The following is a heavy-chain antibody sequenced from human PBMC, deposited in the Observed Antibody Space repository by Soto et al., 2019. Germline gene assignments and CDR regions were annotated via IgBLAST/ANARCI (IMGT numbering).Heavy chain of an antibody. CDR2: ISYDGSNK. CDR1: GFTFSSYA. D-gene: IGHD3-3*01. V-gene: IGHV3-30-3*01. J-gene: IGHJ6*02. CDR3: ARDRHDTIFGVVTHRMDV. Sequence: PGGSLRLSCAASGFTFSSYAMHWVRQAPGQGLEWVAVISYDGSNKYYAASVKGRFTISRDNSKNTLYLQMNSLRAEDTAVYYCARDRHDTIFGVVTHRMDVWGQGTTVTVSS.